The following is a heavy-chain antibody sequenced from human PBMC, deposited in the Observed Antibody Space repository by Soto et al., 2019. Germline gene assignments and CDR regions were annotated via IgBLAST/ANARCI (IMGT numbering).Heavy chain of an antibody. CDR1: GFTFRSYG. CDR3: AKDGWGDIVVVVAAAHFDY. D-gene: IGHD2-15*01. V-gene: IGHV3-30*18. Sequence: ESGGGVVPPGRSLRLSCAASGFTFRSYGMHWVRQAPGKGLEWVAVISYDGSNKYYADSVKGRFTISRDNSKNTLYLQMNSLTAEDTAVYYCAKDGWGDIVVVVAAAHFDYGGQGTLVTVSS. J-gene: IGHJ4*02. CDR2: ISYDGSNK.